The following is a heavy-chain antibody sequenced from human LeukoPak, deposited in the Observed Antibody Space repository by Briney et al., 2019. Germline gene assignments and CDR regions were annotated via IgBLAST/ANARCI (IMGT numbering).Heavy chain of an antibody. CDR2: IYYSGST. J-gene: IGHJ3*02. D-gene: IGHD3-22*01. CDR3: ATHSSGYDSGNDAFDI. V-gene: IGHV4-30-4*08. Sequence: PSRTPSLTCTVSGGSISSGDYYWSWIRQPPGKGLEWIGYIYYSGSTYYNPSLKSRVTISVDTSKNRFSLKLSSVTAADTAVYYCATHSSGYDSGNDAFDIWGQGTMVTVSS. CDR1: GGSISSGDYY.